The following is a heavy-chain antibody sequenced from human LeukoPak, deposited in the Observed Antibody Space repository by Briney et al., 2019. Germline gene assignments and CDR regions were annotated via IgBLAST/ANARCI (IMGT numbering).Heavy chain of an antibody. D-gene: IGHD6-19*01. CDR3: ASYSGGDGWGYNWFDP. CDR1: GGSISSYY. J-gene: IGHJ5*02. V-gene: IGHV4-59*01. Sequence: KPSETLSLTCTVSGGSISSYYWSWIRQPPGKGLEWIGYIYYSGSTNYNPSLKSRVTISVDTSKNQFSLKLSSVTAADTAVYYCASYSGGDGWGYNWFDPWGQGTLVTVSS. CDR2: IYYSGST.